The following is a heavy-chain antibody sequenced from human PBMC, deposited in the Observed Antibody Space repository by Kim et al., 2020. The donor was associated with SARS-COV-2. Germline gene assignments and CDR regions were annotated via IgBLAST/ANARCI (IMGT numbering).Heavy chain of an antibody. CDR3: ARDQRGYSGYDPINWFDP. J-gene: IGHJ5*02. CDR2: IYYSGST. V-gene: IGHV4-59*01. CDR1: GGSISSYY. D-gene: IGHD5-12*01. Sequence: SETLSLTCTVSGGSISSYYWSWIRQPPGKGLEWIGYIYYSGSTNYNPSLKSRVTISVDTSKNQFSLKLSSVTAADTAVYYCARDQRGYSGYDPINWFDPWGQGTLVTVSS.